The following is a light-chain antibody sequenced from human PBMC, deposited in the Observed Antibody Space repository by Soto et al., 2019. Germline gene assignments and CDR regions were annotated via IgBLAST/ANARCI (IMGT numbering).Light chain of an antibody. Sequence: DIQMTQSPSALSASVGDRVTLTCRASQNIGTSLAWYQQKPGRAPKVLIYDVSTLERGVPSRFSGSQFGSEFTLTISGLQSEDFAVYYCQQYSNWPTFGQGTKVDIK. CDR1: QNIGTS. J-gene: IGKJ1*01. CDR3: QQYSNWPT. V-gene: IGKV1-5*01. CDR2: DVS.